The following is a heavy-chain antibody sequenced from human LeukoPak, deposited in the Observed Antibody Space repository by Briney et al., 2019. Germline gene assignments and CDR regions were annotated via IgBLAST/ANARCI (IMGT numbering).Heavy chain of an antibody. V-gene: IGHV1-2*02. J-gene: IGHJ5*02. CDR1: GYTFTDYY. Sequence: VASVTVSFMASGYTFTDYYIHWVRQARGQGPEWVGGINANTGETDSAQEFQGRVTITRDTSISTGYVDLSRLGSDGAAGYFCARSDVRASIGHSHTFFDPLGQGTLVTVSS. CDR3: ARSDVRASIGHSHTFFDP. D-gene: IGHD2-2*02. CDR2: INANTGET.